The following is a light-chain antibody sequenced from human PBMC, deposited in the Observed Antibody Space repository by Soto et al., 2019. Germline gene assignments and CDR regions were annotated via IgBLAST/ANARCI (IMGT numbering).Light chain of an antibody. CDR1: QSVKGN. CDR3: QQYDSWPRT. Sequence: EIVMTQSPATLSVSPGERATLSCRASQSVKGNLAWYQQRPGQAPRLLIYGASTGATGVPGRFSGSGSGTEFTLTISSLQFDDFALYYCQQYDSWPRTFGQGTKVDIK. CDR2: GAS. J-gene: IGKJ1*01. V-gene: IGKV3-15*01.